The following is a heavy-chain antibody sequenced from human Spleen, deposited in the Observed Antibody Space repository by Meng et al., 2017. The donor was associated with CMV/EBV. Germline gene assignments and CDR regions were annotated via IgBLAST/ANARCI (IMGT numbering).Heavy chain of an antibody. J-gene: IGHJ4*02. Sequence: KASGGTFSSYAISWVRQAPGQGLGWMGGIIPIFGTANYAQKFQGRVTITTDESTSTAYMELSSLRSEDTAVYYCARGRDGYNYYYFDYWGQGTLVTVSS. V-gene: IGHV1-69*05. CDR3: ARGRDGYNYYYFDY. CDR1: GGTFSSYA. D-gene: IGHD5-24*01. CDR2: IIPIFGTA.